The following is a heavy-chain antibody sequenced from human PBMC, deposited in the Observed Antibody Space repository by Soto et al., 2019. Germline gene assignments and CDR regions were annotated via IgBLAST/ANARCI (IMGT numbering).Heavy chain of an antibody. Sequence: EVQLVESGGGMVMPGGSLRPSCAASGFTFSDAWMTWIRQAPGKGLQCVGRIKRKIDGETTDYAAPVKGRFTISRDDSKNTLYLQMNSLKVEDTAMYYCVTDRGGGMDVWGQGTTVTVSS. CDR3: VTDRGGGMDV. J-gene: IGHJ6*01. CDR1: GFTFSDAW. V-gene: IGHV3-15*01. D-gene: IGHD3-10*01. CDR2: IKRKIDGETT.